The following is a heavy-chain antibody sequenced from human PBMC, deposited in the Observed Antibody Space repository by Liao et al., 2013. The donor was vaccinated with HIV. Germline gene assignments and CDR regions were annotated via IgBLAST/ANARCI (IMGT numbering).Heavy chain of an antibody. CDR3: ARAWDDLIDAFDI. V-gene: IGHV4-4*07. CDR1: ADSSSNYY. Sequence: QVQLQESGPGMVKPSETLSLTCIVSADSSSNYYWSWIRQPAGKGLEWIGRIDSSGNTNFNPSLKSRLTMSVDTSKNQFSLKLSSVTAADTAVYYCARAWDDLIDAFDIWGQGTMVTVSS. J-gene: IGHJ3*02. D-gene: IGHD1-26*01. CDR2: IDSSGNT.